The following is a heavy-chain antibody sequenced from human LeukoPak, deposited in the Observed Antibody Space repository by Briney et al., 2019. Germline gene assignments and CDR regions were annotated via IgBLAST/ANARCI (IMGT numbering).Heavy chain of an antibody. Sequence: SGPTLVNPTQTLTLTCTFSGFSLSTSGVGVGWIRQPPGKALEWLALIYWDDDKRYSPSLKSRLTITKDTSKNQVVLTMNNMDPVDTATYYCAHRTTMTTVTPSAFDIWGQGTMVTVSS. CDR2: IYWDDDK. CDR3: AHRTTMTTVTPSAFDI. J-gene: IGHJ3*02. V-gene: IGHV2-5*02. CDR1: GFSLSTSGVG. D-gene: IGHD4-17*01.